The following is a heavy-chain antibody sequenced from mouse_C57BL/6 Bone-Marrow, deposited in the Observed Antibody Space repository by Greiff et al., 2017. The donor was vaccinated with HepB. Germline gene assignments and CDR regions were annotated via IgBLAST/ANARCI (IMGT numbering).Heavy chain of an antibody. D-gene: IGHD1-1*01. J-gene: IGHJ2*01. CDR2: IYPRSGNT. CDR1: GYTFTSYG. CDR3: ARWDYYGSSYPDY. V-gene: IGHV1-81*01. Sequence: QVQLKESGAELARPGASVKLSCKASGYTFTSYGISWVKQRTGQGLEWIGEIYPRSGNTYYNEKFKGKATLTADKSSSTAYMELRSLTSEDSAVYFCARWDYYGSSYPDYWGQGTTLTVSS.